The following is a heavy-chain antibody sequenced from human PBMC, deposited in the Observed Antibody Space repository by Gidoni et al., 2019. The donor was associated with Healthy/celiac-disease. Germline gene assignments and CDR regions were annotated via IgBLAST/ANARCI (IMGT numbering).Heavy chain of an antibody. J-gene: IGHJ3*02. CDR2: ISGSGGST. V-gene: IGHV3-23*01. CDR1: GFTFSSSA. CDR3: ANDFLRESKKSFDSFDI. D-gene: IGHD1-26*01. Sequence: EVQLLEPGGGLVQPGGSLRLSCAASGFTFSSSAMSWVRQAPGKGLEGVSAISGSGGSTYYADSVKGRFTISRDNSKNTLYLQMNSLRAEDTAVYYCANDFLRESKKSFDSFDIWGQGTMVTVSS.